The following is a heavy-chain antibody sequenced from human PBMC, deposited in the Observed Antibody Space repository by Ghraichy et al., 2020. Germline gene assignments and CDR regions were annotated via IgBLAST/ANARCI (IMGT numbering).Heavy chain of an antibody. CDR1: GGTFSSYA. D-gene: IGHD4-11*01. J-gene: IGHJ4*02. CDR2: IIPIFGTA. V-gene: IGHV1-69*13. Sequence: SVKVSCKASGGTFSSYAISWVRQAPGQGLEWMGGIIPIFGTANYAQKFQGRVTITADESTSTAYMELSSLRSEDTAVYYCAREGPVTTSGGFDYWGQGTLVTVSS. CDR3: AREGPVTTSGGFDY.